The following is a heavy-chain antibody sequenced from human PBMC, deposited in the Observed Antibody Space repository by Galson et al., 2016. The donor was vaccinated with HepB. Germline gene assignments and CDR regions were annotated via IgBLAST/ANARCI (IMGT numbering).Heavy chain of an antibody. CDR2: ITGTSDGT. CDR1: GFTFNNFA. Sequence: SLRLSCAASGFTFNNFAMTWVRQAPGKGLEWVSSITGTSDGTFYADSVKGRFSISRDNSKNTVYLQMNSLSVGDSALYYCAKDYDVMTGYFSDLGYWGQGTLVTVSS. D-gene: IGHD3-9*01. J-gene: IGHJ4*02. V-gene: IGHV3-23*01. CDR3: AKDYDVMTGYFSDLGY.